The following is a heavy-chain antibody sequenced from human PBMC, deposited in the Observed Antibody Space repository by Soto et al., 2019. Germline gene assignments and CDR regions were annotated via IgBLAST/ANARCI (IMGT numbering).Heavy chain of an antibody. V-gene: IGHV7-4-1*01. D-gene: IGHD2-15*01. CDR2: INTNSGNP. J-gene: IGHJ4*02. Sequence: QVQLVQSGSELKKPGASVKVSCKASGYTFTSYAMNWVRQAPGQGLEWMGWINTNSGNPTYAQGFTGRFVFSLDTSVSTAYLQICSLKAEDTAVYYCAVGYCSGGSCYDFDYWGQGTLVTVSS. CDR3: AVGYCSGGSCYDFDY. CDR1: GYTFTSYA.